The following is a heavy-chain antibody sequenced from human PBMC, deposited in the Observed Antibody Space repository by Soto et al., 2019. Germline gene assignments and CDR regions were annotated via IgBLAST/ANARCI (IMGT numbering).Heavy chain of an antibody. D-gene: IGHD6-19*01. J-gene: IGHJ4*02. CDR2: IYHTGST. CDR3: AKRAPSTGWFGDY. V-gene: IGHV4-34*01. Sequence: PSETLSLTCAVYGGSFSTYYWSWIRQPPGKGLEWIGEIYHTGSTNYNPSLKSRVTISVDTSKNQFSLNLSSVTAAGTAVYYCAKRAPSTGWFGDYWGQGTLVTVSS. CDR1: GGSFSTYY.